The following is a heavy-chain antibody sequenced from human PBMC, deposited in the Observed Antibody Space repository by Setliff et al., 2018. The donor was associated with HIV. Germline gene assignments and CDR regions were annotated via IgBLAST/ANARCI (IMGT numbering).Heavy chain of an antibody. D-gene: IGHD6-19*01. CDR2: IQSKTDGGAT. Sequence: GGSLRLSCSTSGFSFSSAWMTWVRQAPGRGLEWVGRIQSKTDGGATEYAAPVKGRFAISRDDSKNAVYLQLNSLRAEDTAMYYCARDRRRRTLAGIGSYFDYWGQGTMVTVSS. V-gene: IGHV3-15*01. J-gene: IGHJ4*02. CDR3: ARDRRRRTLAGIGSYFDY. CDR1: GFSFSSAW.